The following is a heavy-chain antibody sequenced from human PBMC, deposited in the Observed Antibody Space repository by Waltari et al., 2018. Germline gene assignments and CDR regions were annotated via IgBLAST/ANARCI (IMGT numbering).Heavy chain of an antibody. Sequence: QLQLQESGPGLVKPSETLSLSCTVSDGSISSSNYYWGWIRQSPGKGLEWIGCLYYGGRTYYNPSLESRVTISVDTSKNELSLRLSSVTAADTAVYYCVRGSIMIPFDSWGQGTRVAVSS. J-gene: IGHJ4*02. CDR1: DGSISSSNYY. V-gene: IGHV4-39*07. CDR3: VRGSIMIPFDS. CDR2: LYYGGRT. D-gene: IGHD3-16*01.